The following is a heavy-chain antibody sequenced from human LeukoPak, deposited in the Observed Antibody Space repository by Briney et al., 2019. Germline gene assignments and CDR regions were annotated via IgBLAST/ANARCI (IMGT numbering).Heavy chain of an antibody. J-gene: IGHJ4*02. CDR1: GGTFSSYT. V-gene: IGHV1-69*04. CDR3: ARDRGITMVRGVKSNSFDY. D-gene: IGHD3-10*01. CDR2: IIPILGIA. Sequence: SVKVSCKASGGTFSSYTISWVRQAPGQGLEWMGRIIPILGIANYAQKFEGRVTITADKSTSTAYMELSSLRSEDTAVYYCARDRGITMVRGVKSNSFDYWGQGTLVTVSS.